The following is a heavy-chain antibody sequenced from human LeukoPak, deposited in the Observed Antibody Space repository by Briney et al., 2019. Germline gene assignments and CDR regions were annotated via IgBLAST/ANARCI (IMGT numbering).Heavy chain of an antibody. CDR1: GGSFASYA. V-gene: IGHV1-69*13. Sequence: SVKVSCKASGGSFASYAINWVRRAPGQGLEWMGGIIPIYDTTNYAHKFQGRVTITADESTSTAYMELSSLRSEDTAVYYCARDSGNTLWGQGTLVTVSS. CDR2: IIPIYDTT. J-gene: IGHJ4*02. D-gene: IGHD1-14*01. CDR3: ARDSGNTL.